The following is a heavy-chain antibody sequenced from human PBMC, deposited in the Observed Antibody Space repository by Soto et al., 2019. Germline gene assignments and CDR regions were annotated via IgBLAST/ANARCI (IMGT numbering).Heavy chain of an antibody. D-gene: IGHD2-2*01. CDR3: ARVVPAAASIYYYYYMDV. J-gene: IGHJ6*03. Sequence: SVKVSCKASGGTFSSYAISWVRQAPGQGLEWMGGIIPIFGTANYAQKFQGRVTITADESTSTAYMELSSLRSEDTAVYYCARVVPAAASIYYYYYMDVWGKGTTVTVSS. V-gene: IGHV1-69*13. CDR1: GGTFSSYA. CDR2: IIPIFGTA.